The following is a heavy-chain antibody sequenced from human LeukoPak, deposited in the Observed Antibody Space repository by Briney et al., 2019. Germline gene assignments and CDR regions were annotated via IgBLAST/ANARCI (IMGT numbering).Heavy chain of an antibody. CDR3: AKIASDFWSGYSQPYYYYMDV. CDR1: GFTFSSYA. Sequence: PGGSLRLSCAASGFTFSSYAMSWVRQAPGKGLEWVSAISGSGGSTYYADSVKGRFTISRDNSKNTLYLQMNSLRAEDTAVYYCAKIASDFWSGYSQPYYYYMDVWGKGTTVTVSS. J-gene: IGHJ6*03. D-gene: IGHD3-3*01. CDR2: ISGSGGST. V-gene: IGHV3-23*01.